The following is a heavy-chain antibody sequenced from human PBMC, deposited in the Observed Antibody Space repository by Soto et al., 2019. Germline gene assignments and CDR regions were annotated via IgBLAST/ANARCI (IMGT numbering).Heavy chain of an antibody. CDR3: MNRLRA. V-gene: IGHV3-66*01. J-gene: IGHJ5*02. Sequence: EVQLVESGGGLVQPGGSLRLSCAASGFTVSNNYMSWVRQAPGKGLEWVSVIYSGGSTYYRDSVRGRFVISRDRSENTVYLQMNSLRAEDSGVYYCMNRLRAWGQGTLVTVSS. CDR1: GFTVSNNY. D-gene: IGHD4-17*01. CDR2: IYSGGST.